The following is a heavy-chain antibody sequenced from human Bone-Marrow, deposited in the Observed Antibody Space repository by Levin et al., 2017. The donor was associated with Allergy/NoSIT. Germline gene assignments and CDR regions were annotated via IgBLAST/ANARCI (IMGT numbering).Heavy chain of an antibody. CDR2: LNPDSGAT. J-gene: IGHJ3*02. CDR3: ARANGATLGAFDI. D-gene: IGHD3-16*01. Sequence: ASVKVSCRASGYTLTGYYIHWVRQAPGEGLEWMGWLNPDSGATNYAQRFLGRVTMTKDTSIRTAYLELSNLRSGDTAIYYCARANGATLGAFDIWGQGTMVTVSS. V-gene: IGHV1-2*02. CDR1: GYTLTGYY.